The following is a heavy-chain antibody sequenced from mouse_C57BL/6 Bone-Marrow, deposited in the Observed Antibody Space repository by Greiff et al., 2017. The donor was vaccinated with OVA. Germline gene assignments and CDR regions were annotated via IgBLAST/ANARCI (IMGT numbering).Heavy chain of an antibody. CDR1: GYSFTGYF. CDR2: INPYSSNT. Sequence: VQLKQSGPELVKPGDSVKLSCTASGYSFTGYFMNWVMQSHGKSLEWIGHINPYSSNTFYNQKFKGKATLTVDKSTSTAHMEIRSLTSEDSAVYYGAREGGKRWDFDGWGTGTTVTVAS. CDR3: AREGGKRWDFDG. D-gene: IGHD1-1*02. J-gene: IGHJ1*03. V-gene: IGHV1-20*01.